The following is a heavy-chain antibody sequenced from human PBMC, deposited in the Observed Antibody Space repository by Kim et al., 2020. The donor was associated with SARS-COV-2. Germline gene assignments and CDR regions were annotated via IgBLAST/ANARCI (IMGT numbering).Heavy chain of an antibody. D-gene: IGHD3-3*01. V-gene: IGHV3-30*18. CDR2: ISYDGSNK. CDR3: AKGILGQLRFLGADS. Sequence: GGSLRLSCAASGFTFSSYGMHWVRQAPGKGLEWVAVISYDGSNKYYADSVKGRFTISRDNSKNTLYLQMNSLRAEDTAVYYCAKGILGQLRFLGADSWSQGTLVTVSS. CDR1: GFTFSSYG. J-gene: IGHJ4*02.